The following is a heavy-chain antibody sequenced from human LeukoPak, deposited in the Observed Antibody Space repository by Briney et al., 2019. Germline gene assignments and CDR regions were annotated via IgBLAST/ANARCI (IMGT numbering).Heavy chain of an antibody. CDR3: ARGDTAGTYTGWFDP. V-gene: IGHV1-18*01. CDR1: GYTFTSYG. Sequence: ASVKVSCKASGYTFTSYGISWVRQAPGQGLEWMGWISAYNGNTNYAQKLQGRVTMTTDTSTSTAYMELRSLRSDDTAVYYCARGDTAGTYTGWFDPWGQGTLVTVSS. J-gene: IGHJ5*02. CDR2: ISAYNGNT. D-gene: IGHD6-13*01.